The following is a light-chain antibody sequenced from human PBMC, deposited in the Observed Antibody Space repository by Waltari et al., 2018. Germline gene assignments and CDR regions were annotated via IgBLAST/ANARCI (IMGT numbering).Light chain of an antibody. Sequence: EIVMTQSPATLSVSPGERVTLSCRASQGISSNLAWYQQKPGQPPKLLIYGASTGATGVPDRFSGSGSGTEFTLTISSLQSEDFAVYYCHQYNNWPLTFGGGTKVGVK. CDR1: QGISSN. J-gene: IGKJ4*01. CDR3: HQYNNWPLT. CDR2: GAS. V-gene: IGKV3-15*01.